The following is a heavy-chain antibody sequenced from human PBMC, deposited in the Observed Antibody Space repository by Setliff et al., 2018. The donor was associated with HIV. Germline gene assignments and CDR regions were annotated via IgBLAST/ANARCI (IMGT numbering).Heavy chain of an antibody. V-gene: IGHV4-4*09. CDR3: ARKGSNSRSQEYYYDF. Sequence: ETLSLTCTVSGGSISSYYWSWIRQPPGKGLEWIGYIYTSGSTNYNPSLKSRVAISVDTSKNQFSLKLSSVTAADTSVYYCARKGSNSRSQEYYYDFWGQGTLVTVSS. D-gene: IGHD2-2*01. J-gene: IGHJ4*02. CDR1: GGSISSYY. CDR2: IYTSGST.